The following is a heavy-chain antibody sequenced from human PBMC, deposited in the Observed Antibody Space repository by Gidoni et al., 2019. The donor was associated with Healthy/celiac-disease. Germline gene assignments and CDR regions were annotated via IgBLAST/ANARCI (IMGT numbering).Heavy chain of an antibody. CDR2: IRSKANSYET. Sequence: LTLSCAASAFTFSGSALHWVRQASGNGLEWVGRIRSKANSYETAYAASVKGRFTISRDDSKNTAYLQMNSLKTEDTAVYYCTRRDGDYVWYFDLWGRGTLVTVSS. CDR1: AFTFSGSA. D-gene: IGHD4-17*01. CDR3: TRRDGDYVWYFDL. J-gene: IGHJ2*01. V-gene: IGHV3-73*01.